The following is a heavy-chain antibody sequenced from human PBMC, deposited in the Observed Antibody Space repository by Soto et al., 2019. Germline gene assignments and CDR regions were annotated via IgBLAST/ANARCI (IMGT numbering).Heavy chain of an antibody. Sequence: SETLSLTCNVSGGTINHGGHYWVWIRQPPGRGLEWIGGIDYRGSTVFNPSLRSRITMSIDTSKNFFSLKLTSMSAADTALYYCARLLTPYDVPGPNWRGPWGQGTQVTVSS. J-gene: IGHJ5*02. V-gene: IGHV4-39*02. CDR1: GGTINHGGHY. CDR3: ARLLTPYDVPGPNWRGP. CDR2: IDYRGST. D-gene: IGHD5-12*01.